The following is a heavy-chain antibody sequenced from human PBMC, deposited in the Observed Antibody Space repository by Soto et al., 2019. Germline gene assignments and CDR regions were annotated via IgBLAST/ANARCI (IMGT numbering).Heavy chain of an antibody. CDR1: GFPFGSYA. D-gene: IGHD4-17*01. CDR3: AKDMGMTTVTFLDY. CDR2: ISGSGGST. Sequence: PGGSLRLSFAPSGFPFGSYALSWVRQAPGKGLEWVSAISGSGGSTYYADSVKGRFTISRDNSKNTLYLQMNSLRAEDTAVYYCAKDMGMTTVTFLDYWGQGTLVTVSS. J-gene: IGHJ4*02. V-gene: IGHV3-23*01.